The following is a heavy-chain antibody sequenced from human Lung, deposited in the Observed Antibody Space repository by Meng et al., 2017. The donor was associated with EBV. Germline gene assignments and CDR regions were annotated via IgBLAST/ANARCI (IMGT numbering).Heavy chain of an antibody. CDR2: TNEDGGIT. CDR1: GFRFSRYW. Sequence: VQLVESGGALVQPGGSLILSCAVSGFRFSRYWMHWVRQVPGKGLVWVSRTNEDGGITNYADSVKGRFTISRDNTKNTLYLQMNSLRAEDTAMYFCSRDLVGADDVWGRGTLVTVSS. CDR3: SRDLVGADDV. J-gene: IGHJ4*02. V-gene: IGHV3-74*01. D-gene: IGHD5-24*01.